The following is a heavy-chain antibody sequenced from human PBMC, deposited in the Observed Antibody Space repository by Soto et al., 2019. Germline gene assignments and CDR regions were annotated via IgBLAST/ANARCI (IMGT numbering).Heavy chain of an antibody. CDR3: AIWTEGYSTNGVCPYMDV. V-gene: IGHV1-3*01. CDR2: SNAGNGNT. D-gene: IGHD2-8*01. Sequence: ASVKVSGKASGYTLTSYAMHWVRQAPGQRLEWMGWSNAGNGNTKYSQKFQGRVTITRDTSASTAYMELSSLRSEDTAMYYCAIWTEGYSTNGVCPYMDVWGKGTAV. J-gene: IGHJ6*03. CDR1: GYTLTSYA.